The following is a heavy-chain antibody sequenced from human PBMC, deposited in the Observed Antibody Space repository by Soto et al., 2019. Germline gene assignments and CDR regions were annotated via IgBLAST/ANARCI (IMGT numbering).Heavy chain of an antibody. Sequence: PSETLSLTCTVSGGSISSYYWSWIRQPPGKGLEWIGDIYYSGSTNYNPSLKSRVTISVDKSKNQFSLKLSSVTAADTAVYYCARLPTVTTALDYWGQGTLVTVSS. V-gene: IGHV4-59*12. CDR2: IYYSGST. CDR1: GGSISSYY. J-gene: IGHJ4*02. CDR3: ARLPTVTTALDY. D-gene: IGHD4-17*01.